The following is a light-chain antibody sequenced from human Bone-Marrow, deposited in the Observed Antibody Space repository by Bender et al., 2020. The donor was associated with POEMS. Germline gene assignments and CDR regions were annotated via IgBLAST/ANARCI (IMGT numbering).Light chain of an antibody. CDR3: CSYAGSNTWV. CDR2: QDT. Sequence: SYELTQAPSVSVSPGQTASITCSGERLQNKYVCWFQKKSGQSPALVIYQDTKRPSGVSHRFSGSKSGNTASLTISGLQAEDEADYYCCSYAGSNTWVFGGGTHLTVL. J-gene: IGLJ3*02. V-gene: IGLV3-1*01. CDR1: RLQNKY.